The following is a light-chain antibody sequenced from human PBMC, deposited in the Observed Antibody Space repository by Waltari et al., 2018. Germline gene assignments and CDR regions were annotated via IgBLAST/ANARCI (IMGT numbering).Light chain of an antibody. CDR2: DAS. CDR1: QSISSW. J-gene: IGKJ1*01. CDR3: QQSYSSPWT. V-gene: IGKV1-5*01. Sequence: DIQMTQSPSTLSASVGDRVTITCRATQSISSWLAWYQQKPGKAPKLLIYDASSLESGVPSRFSGSGSGTEFTLTISSLQPDDFATYYCQQSYSSPWTFAQGTKVEIK.